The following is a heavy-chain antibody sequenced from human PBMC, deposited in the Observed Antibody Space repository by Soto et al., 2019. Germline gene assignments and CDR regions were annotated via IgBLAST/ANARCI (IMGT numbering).Heavy chain of an antibody. D-gene: IGHD6-6*01. Sequence: SGGSLRLSCAASGFTFSSYSMNWVRQAPGKGLEWVSSISSSSSYIYYADSVKGRFTISRDNAKNSLYLQMNSLRAEDTAVYYCARPRPYSSSSGFDYWGQGTLVTVSS. CDR3: ARPRPYSSSSGFDY. CDR2: ISSSSSYI. CDR1: GFTFSSYS. J-gene: IGHJ4*02. V-gene: IGHV3-21*01.